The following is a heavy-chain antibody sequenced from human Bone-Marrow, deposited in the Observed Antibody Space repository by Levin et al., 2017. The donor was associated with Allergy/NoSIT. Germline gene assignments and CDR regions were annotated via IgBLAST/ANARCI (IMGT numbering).Heavy chain of an antibody. CDR1: GFTFSSYA. D-gene: IGHD2-15*01. J-gene: IGHJ4*02. V-gene: IGHV3-23*01. Sequence: GGSLRLSCAASGFTFSSYAMSWVRQAPGKGLEWVSAISGSGGSTYYADSVKGRFTISRDNSKNTLYLQMNSLRAEDTAVYYCHSGPGIVVVVAATGYFDYWGQGTLVTVSS. CDR3: HSGPGIVVVVAATGYFDY. CDR2: ISGSGGST.